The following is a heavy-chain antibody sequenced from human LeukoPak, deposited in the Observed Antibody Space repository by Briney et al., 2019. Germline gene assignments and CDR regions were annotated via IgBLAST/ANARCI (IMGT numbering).Heavy chain of an antibody. J-gene: IGHJ1*01. D-gene: IGHD6-13*01. V-gene: IGHV4-4*07. CDR3: ARDGTSSSWYVYFQH. CDR1: GGSISSYY. CDR2: IYTSGST. Sequence: PSETLSLTCTVTGGSISSYYWSWIRQPAGKGLEWIGRIYTSGSTNYNPSLKSRVTMSVDTSKNQFSLKLSSVTAADTAVYYCARDGTSSSWYVYFQHWGQGTLVTVSS.